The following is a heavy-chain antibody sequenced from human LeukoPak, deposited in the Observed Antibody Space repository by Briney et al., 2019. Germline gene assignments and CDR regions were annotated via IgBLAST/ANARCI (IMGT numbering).Heavy chain of an antibody. J-gene: IGHJ4*02. D-gene: IGHD2-15*01. Sequence: GGSLRLSCAASGFTFSNAWMNWVRQAPGKGLEWVSYISSSGSTTYYADSVKGRFTISRDNAKNSLYLQMNSLRAEDTAVYYCARGYCSGGSCYFDYWGQGTLVTVSS. CDR2: ISSSGSTT. V-gene: IGHV3-48*04. CDR1: GFTFSNAW. CDR3: ARGYCSGGSCYFDY.